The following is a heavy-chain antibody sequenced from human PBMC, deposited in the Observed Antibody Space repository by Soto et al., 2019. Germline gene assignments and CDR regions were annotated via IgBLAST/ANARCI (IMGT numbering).Heavy chain of an antibody. CDR2: MNPNSGNT. Sequence: ASVKVSCKASGYTFTSYDINWVRQATGQGLEWMGWMNPNSGNTGYAQKFQGRVTMTRNTSISTAYMELSSLRSEDTAVYYCARVPPYYGSGSYYPQNWFDPWGQGTLATVSS. CDR1: GYTFTSYD. V-gene: IGHV1-8*01. D-gene: IGHD3-10*01. CDR3: ARVPPYYGSGSYYPQNWFDP. J-gene: IGHJ5*02.